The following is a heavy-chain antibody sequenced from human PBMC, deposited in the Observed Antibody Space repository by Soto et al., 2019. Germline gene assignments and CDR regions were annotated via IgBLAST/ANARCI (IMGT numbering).Heavy chain of an antibody. Sequence: SETLSLTCTVSGGSITRGGYYWSWIRQHPGKGLEWIGYIYYSGSANYNPSLKSRVTISVDTSKNQFSLKLSSVTAADTAVYYCARAGAATLSDFWGQGTLVTVSS. V-gene: IGHV4-61*08. D-gene: IGHD2-15*01. CDR2: IYYSGSA. CDR3: ARAGAATLSDF. CDR1: GGSITRGGYY. J-gene: IGHJ4*02.